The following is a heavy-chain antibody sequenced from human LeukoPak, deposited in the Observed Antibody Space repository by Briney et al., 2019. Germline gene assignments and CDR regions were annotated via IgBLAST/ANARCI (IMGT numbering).Heavy chain of an antibody. CDR1: GYTFTSYD. Sequence: ASVKVSCEASGYTFTSYDINWVRQATGQGLEWMGWMNPNSGNTGYAQKFQGRVTMTRNTSISTAYMELSSLRSEDTAVYYCARNLLLWFGESSSDCFDPWGQGTLVTVSS. CDR3: ARNLLLWFGESSSDCFDP. CDR2: MNPNSGNT. J-gene: IGHJ5*02. D-gene: IGHD3-10*01. V-gene: IGHV1-8*01.